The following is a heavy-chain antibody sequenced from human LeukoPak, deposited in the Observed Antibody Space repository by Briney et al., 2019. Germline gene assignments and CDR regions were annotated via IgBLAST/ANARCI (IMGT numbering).Heavy chain of an antibody. CDR1: GGSISSGDYY. D-gene: IGHD4-17*01. Sequence: SQTLSLTCAVSGGSISSGDYYWSWIRQPTGKGLEWIGYIYYSGSTYYNPSLKSRVTISVDTSKNQFSLKLSSVTAADTAVYYCARGSYGDYVSAEYFQYWGQGTLVTVSS. CDR3: ARGSYGDYVSAEYFQY. J-gene: IGHJ1*01. CDR2: IYYSGST. V-gene: IGHV4-30-4*01.